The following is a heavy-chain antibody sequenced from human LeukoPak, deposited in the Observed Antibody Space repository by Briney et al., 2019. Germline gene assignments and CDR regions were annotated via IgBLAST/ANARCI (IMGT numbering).Heavy chain of an antibody. V-gene: IGHV3-33*01. CDR1: GFTFSSYG. J-gene: IGHJ5*02. CDR2: IWYDGSNK. Sequence: GGSLRLSCAASGFTFSSYGMHWVRQAPGKGLEWVAVIWYDGSNKYYADSVKGRFTISRDNSKNTLYLQMNSLRAVDTAVYYCARDLGEGWFDPWGQGTLVTVSS. D-gene: IGHD3-16*01. CDR3: ARDLGEGWFDP.